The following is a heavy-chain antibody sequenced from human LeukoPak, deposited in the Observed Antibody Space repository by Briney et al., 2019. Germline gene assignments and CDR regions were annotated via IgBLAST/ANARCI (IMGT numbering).Heavy chain of an antibody. V-gene: IGHV3-74*01. CDR3: AKRGVVIRVILVGFHKEAYYFDS. J-gene: IGHJ4*02. Sequence: PGGSLRLSCAASGFTFGSYWMHWVRQAPGKGLVWVSRINTDGRSSTAYADSVKGRFTISRDNSKNALYLQMNSLRAEDTAVYFCAKRGVVIRVILVGFHKEAYYFDSWGQGALVTVSS. D-gene: IGHD3-22*01. CDR2: INTDGRSST. CDR1: GFTFGSYW.